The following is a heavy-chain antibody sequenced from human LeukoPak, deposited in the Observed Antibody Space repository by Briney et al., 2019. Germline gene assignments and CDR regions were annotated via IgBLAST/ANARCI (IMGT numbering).Heavy chain of an antibody. D-gene: IGHD2-2*01. CDR3: ARDRHCSSTSCSKWYNWFDP. Sequence: GASVKVSCKASGGTFSSYAISWVRQARGQGLEWMGGIIPIFGTANYAQKFQGRVTITADESTSTAYMELSSLRSEDTAVYYCARDRHCSSTSCSKWYNWFDPWGQGTLVTVSS. J-gene: IGHJ5*02. CDR2: IIPIFGTA. CDR1: GGTFSSYA. V-gene: IGHV1-69*01.